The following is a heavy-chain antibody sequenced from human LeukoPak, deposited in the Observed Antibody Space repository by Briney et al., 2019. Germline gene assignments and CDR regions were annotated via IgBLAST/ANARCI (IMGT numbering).Heavy chain of an antibody. V-gene: IGHV1-69*04. Sequence: ASVKVSCKASGATFSSYATSWVRQAPGQGLEWMGRIIPILGIANYAQKFQGRVTITADKSASTAYMELSSLRSEDTAVYYCAKVSAILTAPLDYWGQGTLVTVSS. D-gene: IGHD3-9*01. CDR3: AKVSAILTAPLDY. J-gene: IGHJ4*02. CDR2: IIPILGIA. CDR1: GATFSSYA.